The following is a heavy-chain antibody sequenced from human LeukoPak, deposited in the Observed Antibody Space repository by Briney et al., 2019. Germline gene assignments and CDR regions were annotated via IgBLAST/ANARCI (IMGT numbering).Heavy chain of an antibody. CDR3: ARGDRYDSSGKPQGY. CDR1: GFTFSSYA. J-gene: IGHJ4*02. V-gene: IGHV3-23*01. CDR2: ISGSGGST. D-gene: IGHD3-22*01. Sequence: GGSLRLSCAASGFTFSSYAMSWVRQAPGKGLEWVSAISGSGGSTYYADSVKGRFTISRDNSKNTLYLQMNSLGAEDTAVYYCARGDRYDSSGKPQGYWGQGTLVTVSS.